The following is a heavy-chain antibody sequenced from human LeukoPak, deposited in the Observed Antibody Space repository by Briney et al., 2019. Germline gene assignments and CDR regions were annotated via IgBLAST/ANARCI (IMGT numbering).Heavy chain of an antibody. CDR3: AREITMVRGSMGAWFDP. CDR2: IYYGGST. V-gene: IGHV4-59*01. CDR1: GGSISSYY. J-gene: IGHJ5*02. Sequence: SETLSLTCTVSGGSISSYYWSWIRQPPGKGLEWIGYIYYGGSTTYNPSLKSRVTISVDTSKNQFSLKLSSVTAADTAVYYCAREITMVRGSMGAWFDPWGQGTLVTVSS. D-gene: IGHD3-10*01.